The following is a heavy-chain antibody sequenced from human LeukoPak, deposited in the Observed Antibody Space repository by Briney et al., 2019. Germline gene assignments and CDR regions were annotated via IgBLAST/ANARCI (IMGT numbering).Heavy chain of an antibody. Sequence: SETLSLTCTVSGGSISSSNYYWGWIRQPPGKGLEWIGSIHYSGNTYYNPSLKSRVTISVDSSRTQFSLKLNSVTAADTAVYYCARDESYYYGSGSYPPVWGQGTLVTVSS. CDR1: GGSISSSNYY. CDR3: ARDESYYYGSGSYPPV. CDR2: IHYSGNT. J-gene: IGHJ4*02. V-gene: IGHV4-39*07. D-gene: IGHD3-10*01.